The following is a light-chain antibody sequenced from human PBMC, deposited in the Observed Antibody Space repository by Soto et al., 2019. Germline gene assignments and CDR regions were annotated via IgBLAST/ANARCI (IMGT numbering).Light chain of an antibody. CDR2: DAS. CDR1: QTVRNNY. J-gene: IGKJ4*01. Sequence: EFVLTQSPGTLSLSPGERATLSCRASQTVRNNYLAWYQQKPGQAPRLLIYDASSRATGIPDRFSGGGSGTDFTLTISRLEPEDFAVYYCQQLSSYPLTSGGGTKVDI. CDR3: QQLSSYPLT. V-gene: IGKV3-20*01.